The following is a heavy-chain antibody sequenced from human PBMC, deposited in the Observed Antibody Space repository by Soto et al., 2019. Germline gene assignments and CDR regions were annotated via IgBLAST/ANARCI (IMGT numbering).Heavy chain of an antibody. CDR3: ARDSNPNYYYYGMDV. CDR2: INPSGGST. CDR1: GYTFTSYG. J-gene: IGHJ6*02. Sequence: ASVKVSCKASGYTFTSYGISWVRQAPGQGLEWMGIINPSGGSTSYAQKFQGRVTMTRDTSTSTVYMELSSLRSEDTAVYYCARDSNPNYYYYGMDVWGQGTTVTVSS. D-gene: IGHD4-4*01. V-gene: IGHV1-46*01.